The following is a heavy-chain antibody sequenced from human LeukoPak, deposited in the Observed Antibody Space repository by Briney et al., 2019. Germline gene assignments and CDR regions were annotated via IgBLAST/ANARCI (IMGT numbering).Heavy chain of an antibody. CDR2: ISGSADST. D-gene: IGHD6-13*01. CDR1: GFTFRSFA. J-gene: IGHJ4*02. Sequence: GGSLRLSCAASGFTFRSFAMSWVRQAPGKGLEYVSLISGSADSTYYADSVKGRFTISRDNSKNTLYLQMNSLRAEDTAVYYCAKDGQIAAAAYYFDYWGQGTLVTVSS. V-gene: IGHV3-23*01. CDR3: AKDGQIAAAAYYFDY.